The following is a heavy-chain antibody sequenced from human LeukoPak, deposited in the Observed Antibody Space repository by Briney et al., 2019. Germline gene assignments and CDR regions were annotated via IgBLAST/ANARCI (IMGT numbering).Heavy chain of an antibody. Sequence: PGGSLRLSCAASGFTFSDHYMDWVRQPPGKGLEWVGRTRNKANHYTTEYAASVKGRFSVSRDDSQNSLYLQMNSLKTEDTAVYYCSRVIVVVPASNDIWGQGTMVTVSS. CDR1: GFTFSDHY. J-gene: IGHJ3*02. CDR3: SRVIVVVPASNDI. D-gene: IGHD2-2*01. CDR2: TRNKANHYTT. V-gene: IGHV3-72*01.